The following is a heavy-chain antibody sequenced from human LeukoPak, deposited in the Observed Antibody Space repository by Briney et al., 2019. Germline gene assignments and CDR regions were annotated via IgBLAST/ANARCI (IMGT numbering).Heavy chain of an antibody. Sequence: GGSLSLSCAASGFTDITNDMTWVRPAAGKGLEGVSVLYSDGNTNYADCVQGRVTISRDNSKNTLYLEMNSLSPDDTAVYYCARGVEPLAANTLAYWGQGTLVTVSS. D-gene: IGHD1-14*01. CDR2: LYSDGNT. CDR1: GFTDITND. V-gene: IGHV3-53*01. J-gene: IGHJ4*02. CDR3: ARGVEPLAANTLAY.